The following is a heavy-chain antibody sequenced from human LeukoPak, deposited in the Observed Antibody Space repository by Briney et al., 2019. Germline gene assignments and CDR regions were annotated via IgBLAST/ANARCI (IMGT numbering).Heavy chain of an antibody. D-gene: IGHD6-13*01. CDR3: ARDGIAAAKNWFDP. CDR1: GGSISSYY. CDR2: IYTSGST. J-gene: IGHJ5*02. V-gene: IGHV4-4*07. Sequence: ASETLSLTCTVSGGSISSYYWSWIRQPAGKGLEWIGRIYTSGSTNYNPSLKSRVTMSVDTSKNQFSLKLSSVTAADTAVYYCARDGIAAAKNWFDPWGQGTLVTVSS.